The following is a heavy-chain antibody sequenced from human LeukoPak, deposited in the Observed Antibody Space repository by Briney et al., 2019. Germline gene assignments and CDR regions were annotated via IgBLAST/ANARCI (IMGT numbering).Heavy chain of an antibody. V-gene: IGHV4-59*01. CDR2: IYYSGST. CDR3: ARDYYGSGSRHIDAFDI. D-gene: IGHD3-10*01. Sequence: PSETLSLTCTVSGGSISSYYWSWIRQPPGKGLEWIGYIYYSGSTNYNPSLKSRVTISVDTSKNQFSLKLSPVTAADTAVYYCARDYYGSGSRHIDAFDIWGQGTMVTVSS. CDR1: GGSISSYY. J-gene: IGHJ3*02.